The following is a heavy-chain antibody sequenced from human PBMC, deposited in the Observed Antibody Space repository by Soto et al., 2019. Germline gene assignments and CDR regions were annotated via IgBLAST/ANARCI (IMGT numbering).Heavy chain of an antibody. Sequence: PGGSLRLSCAASGFTFNTHWMHWVRQAPGKGLMWVSRINSDGSITDYADSVKGRFSTSRDNPRNTLYLQMNSLSPEDTAVYYCARAMTSGGAAARGDFGGQGTLVTVSS. V-gene: IGHV3-74*01. CDR1: GFTFNTHW. J-gene: IGHJ4*02. CDR2: INSDGSIT. CDR3: ARAMTSGGAAARGDF. D-gene: IGHD1-26*01.